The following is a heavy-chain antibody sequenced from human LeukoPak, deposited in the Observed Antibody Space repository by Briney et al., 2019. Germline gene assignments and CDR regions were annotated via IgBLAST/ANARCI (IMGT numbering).Heavy chain of an antibody. CDR2: ISGSGGST. Sequence: GGSLRLSCAASGFTFSSYAMSWVRQAPGKGLEWVSAISGSGGSTYYADSVKGRFTISRDNSKNTLYLQMNSLRAEDTAVYYWAKDLLRNVDPGFDYWGQGTLVTVSS. D-gene: IGHD5-12*01. V-gene: IGHV3-23*01. CDR3: AKDLLRNVDPGFDY. CDR1: GFTFSSYA. J-gene: IGHJ4*02.